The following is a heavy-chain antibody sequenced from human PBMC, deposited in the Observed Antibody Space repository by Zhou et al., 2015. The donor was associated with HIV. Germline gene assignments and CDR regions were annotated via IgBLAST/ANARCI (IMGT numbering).Heavy chain of an antibody. CDR1: GYTFDTHY. CDR2: MSPSAEST. V-gene: IGHV1-46*02. Sequence: QVQLVQSGSELCKPGASLKVSCEALGYTFDTHYIHWVRQTRGQGLEWMGVMSPSAESTNFARKFQGRVTVTRDTASNTVYMELTRLSDDDTGVYYCARDETPKLVPGGMRFYGLDVVGPRDQGHRL. D-gene: IGHD2-2*01. J-gene: IGHJ6*02. CDR3: ARDETPKLVPGGMRFYGLDV.